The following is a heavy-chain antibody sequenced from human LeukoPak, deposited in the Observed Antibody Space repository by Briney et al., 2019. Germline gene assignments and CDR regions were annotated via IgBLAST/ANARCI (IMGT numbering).Heavy chain of an antibody. CDR2: IIPILGIA. D-gene: IGHD6-13*01. V-gene: IGHV1-69*04. J-gene: IGHJ6*02. CDR3: ARVAQKQLVGYYYGMDV. CDR1: GGTFSSYA. Sequence: GASVKVSCKASGGTFSSYAISWVRQAPGQGLEWMGRIIPILGIANYAQKFQGRVTITADKSTSTAYMELSSLRSKDTAVYYCARVAQKQLVGYYYGMDVWGQGTTVTVSS.